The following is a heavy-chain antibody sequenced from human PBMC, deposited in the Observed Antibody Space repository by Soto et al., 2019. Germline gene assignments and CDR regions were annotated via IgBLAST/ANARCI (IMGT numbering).Heavy chain of an antibody. CDR1: GGTLSSYA. CDR3: ARSPYYYDSSGYEGWFDP. J-gene: IGHJ5*02. CDR2: IIPIFGKA. V-gene: IGHV1-69*01. Sequence: QVQLVQSGAEVKKPGSSVKVSCKASGGTLSSYAISWVRQAPGQGLEWMGEIIPIFGKANYAQKFQGRVTITRDESKSTAYMQLSSLGSEATAVYYCARSPYYYDSSGYEGWFDPWGQGALVT. D-gene: IGHD3-22*01.